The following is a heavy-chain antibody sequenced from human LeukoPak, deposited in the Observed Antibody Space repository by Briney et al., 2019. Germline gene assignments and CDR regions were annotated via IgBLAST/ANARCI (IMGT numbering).Heavy chain of an antibody. CDR3: ALGIAAAGDDAFDI. J-gene: IGHJ3*02. V-gene: IGHV1-18*01. Sequence: ASVKVSCKASGYTFTSYGISWVRQAPGQGLEWMGWISAYNGNTNYAQKLQGRVTMTTDTSTSTAYVQWSSLKASDTAMYYCALGIAAAGDDAFDIWGQGTMVTVSS. CDR2: ISAYNGNT. CDR1: GYTFTSYG. D-gene: IGHD6-13*01.